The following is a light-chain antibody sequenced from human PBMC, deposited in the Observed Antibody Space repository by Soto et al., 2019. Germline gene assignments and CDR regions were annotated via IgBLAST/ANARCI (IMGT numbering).Light chain of an antibody. CDR3: QQYNSYPWT. V-gene: IGKV1-8*01. CDR2: AAS. CDR1: QGISSY. J-gene: IGKJ1*01. Sequence: AIRMTQSPSSLSASTGDRVTITCRASQGISSYLAWYQQKPGKAPKLLIYAASTLQSGVPSRFSGSGSGTEFTLTISSLQPEDFATYYCQQYNSYPWTFGRGTKVDI.